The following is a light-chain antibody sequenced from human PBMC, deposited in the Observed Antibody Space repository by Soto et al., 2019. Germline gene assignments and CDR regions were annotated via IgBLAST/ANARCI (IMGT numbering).Light chain of an antibody. Sequence: QSVRSQPASVSWSPGHSITISCTGTSSDVGAYNYVSWYQQHPGEAPKLIIYGVTNRPSGVSYRFSGSKSDYTASLTISGLQAEEQADYYCSSYSTSSFYVFGTGTKVTVL. J-gene: IGLJ1*01. CDR2: GVT. CDR1: SSDVGAYNY. V-gene: IGLV2-14*01. CDR3: SSYSTSSFYV.